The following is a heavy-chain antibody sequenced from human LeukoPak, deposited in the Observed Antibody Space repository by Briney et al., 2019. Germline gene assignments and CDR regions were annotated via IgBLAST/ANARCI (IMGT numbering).Heavy chain of an antibody. CDR1: GFTFDDYA. Sequence: GGFLRLSCAASGFTFDDYAMHWVRQAPGKGLEWVSGISWNSGSIGYADSVKGRFTISRDNAKNSLYLQMNSVRAEDMALYYCAKDMGSGYGALDYWGQGTLVTVSS. CDR2: ISWNSGSI. V-gene: IGHV3-9*03. CDR3: AKDMGSGYGALDY. J-gene: IGHJ4*02. D-gene: IGHD3-22*01.